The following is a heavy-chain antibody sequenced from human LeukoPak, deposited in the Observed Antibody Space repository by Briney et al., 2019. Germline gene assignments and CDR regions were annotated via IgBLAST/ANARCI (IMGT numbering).Heavy chain of an antibody. Sequence: PSQTLSLTCAVSGGSISSGGYSWSWIRQPPGKGLEWIGYIYHSGSTYYNPSLKSRVTISVDRSKNQFSLKLSSVTAADTAVYYCARGIAARSAYYYYGMDVWGQGTTVTVSS. D-gene: IGHD6-6*01. CDR2: IYHSGST. J-gene: IGHJ6*02. CDR1: GGSISSGGYS. CDR3: ARGIAARSAYYYYGMDV. V-gene: IGHV4-30-2*01.